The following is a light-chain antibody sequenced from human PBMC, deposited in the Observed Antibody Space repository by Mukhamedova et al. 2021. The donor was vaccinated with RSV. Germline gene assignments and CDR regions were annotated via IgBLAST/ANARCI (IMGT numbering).Light chain of an antibody. V-gene: IGKV1-6*01. CDR3: LQDFTFPRT. J-gene: IGKJ1*01. CDR2: AAS. Sequence: WYQRRVHGKAPKVLIYAASNLHSATPSRFSGSGSGTVFTLTISSLHPDDFATYYCLQDFTFPRTFGQGTKVEVK.